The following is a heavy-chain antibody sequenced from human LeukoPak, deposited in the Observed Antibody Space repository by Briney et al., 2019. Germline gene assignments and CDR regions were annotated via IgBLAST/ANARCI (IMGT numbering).Heavy chain of an antibody. CDR2: ISSTGNNI. Sequence: PGGSLRLSCAASGFTFTIYTMNWVRQAPGRGLEWVSSISSTGNNIYYADSVKGRFTISRDNAKVSLYLEMNSLRAEDTAVYYCARGLRRGDYSGQGTLVTVSS. D-gene: IGHD2-21*02. CDR3: ARGLRRGDY. J-gene: IGHJ4*02. V-gene: IGHV3-21*01. CDR1: GFTFTIYT.